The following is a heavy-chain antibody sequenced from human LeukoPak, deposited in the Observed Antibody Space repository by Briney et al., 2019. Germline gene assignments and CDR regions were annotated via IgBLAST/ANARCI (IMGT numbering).Heavy chain of an antibody. Sequence: GGSLRLSCAASGFTFSSYGMHWVRQAPGKGLEWVAFIRYDGSNKYYADSVKGRFTISRDNSKNTLYLQMNSLRAEDTAVYYCAKSHYDSSGYPGYWGQGTLVTVSS. CDR2: IRYDGSNK. J-gene: IGHJ4*02. CDR3: AKSHYDSSGYPGY. D-gene: IGHD3-22*01. CDR1: GFTFSSYG. V-gene: IGHV3-30*02.